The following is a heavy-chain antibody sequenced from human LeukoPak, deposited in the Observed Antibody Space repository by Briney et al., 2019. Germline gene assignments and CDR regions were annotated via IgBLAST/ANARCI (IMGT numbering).Heavy chain of an antibody. J-gene: IGHJ6*04. CDR3: ARVEVELQAYGMDV. D-gene: IGHD2-21*01. Sequence: GGSPRLSCAASGFTFSSYWMHWVRQAPGKGLVWVSRINSDGSSTSYADSVKGRFTISRDNAKNTLYLQMNSLRAEDTAVYYCARVEVELQAYGMDVWGKGTTVTVSS. CDR1: GFTFSSYW. CDR2: INSDGSST. V-gene: IGHV3-74*01.